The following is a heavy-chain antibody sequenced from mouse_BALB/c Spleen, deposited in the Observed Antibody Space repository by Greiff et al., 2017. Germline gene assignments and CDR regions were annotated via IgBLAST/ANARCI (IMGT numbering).Heavy chain of an antibody. V-gene: IGHV2-6-7*01. Sequence: QVQLQQSGPGLVAPSQSLSITCTVSGFSLTGYGVNWVRQPPGKGLEWLGMIWGDGSTDYNSALKSRLSISKDNSKSQVFLKMNSLQTDDTARYYCASQDGYYSAWFAYWGQGTLVTVSA. CDR3: ASQDGYYSAWFAY. CDR2: IWGDGST. D-gene: IGHD2-3*01. J-gene: IGHJ3*01. CDR1: GFSLTGYG.